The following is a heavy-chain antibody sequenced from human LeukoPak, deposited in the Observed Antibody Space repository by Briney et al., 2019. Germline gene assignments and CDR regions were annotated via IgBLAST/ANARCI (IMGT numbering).Heavy chain of an antibody. V-gene: IGHV4-39*07. D-gene: IGHD2-15*01. J-gene: IGHJ3*02. Sequence: SETLSLTCTVSGGSISSSSYYWGWIRQPPGKGLEWIGGIYYSGSTYYNPSLKSPVTISVDKSKNQFSLKLSSVTAAATAVYYCAGDQLGSGTVLDAFDIWGQGTMVTVSS. CDR2: IYYSGST. CDR1: GGSISSSSYY. CDR3: AGDQLGSGTVLDAFDI.